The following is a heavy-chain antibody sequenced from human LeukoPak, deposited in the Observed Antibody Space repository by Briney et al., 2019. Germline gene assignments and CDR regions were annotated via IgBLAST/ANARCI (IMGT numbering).Heavy chain of an antibody. CDR3: ARDLFSGAEMATLDY. CDR2: INGNGDYT. Sequence: GGSLRLSCAASGFVFSTYAIHWVRHVPGKGLEYVSGINGNGDYTDYANSVKGRFTISRDNFKNTVYLQMGRLRAQDMAVYYCARDLFSGAEMATLDYWGQGTLVTVSS. J-gene: IGHJ4*02. D-gene: IGHD5-24*01. CDR1: GFVFSTYA. V-gene: IGHV3-64*01.